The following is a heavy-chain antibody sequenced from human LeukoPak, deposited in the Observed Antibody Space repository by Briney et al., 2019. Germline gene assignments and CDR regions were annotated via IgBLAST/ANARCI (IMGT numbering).Heavy chain of an antibody. D-gene: IGHD6-6*01. CDR1: GGSFSGYY. Sequence: SETLSLTCAVYGGSFSGYYWSWIRQPPGKGLEWIGEINHSGSTNYNPSLKSRVTISVDTPKNQFSLKLSSVTAADTAVYYCARGRDRLRYSSSSWEYFQHWGQGTLVTVSS. CDR3: ARGRDRLRYSSSSWEYFQH. J-gene: IGHJ1*01. V-gene: IGHV4-34*01. CDR2: INHSGST.